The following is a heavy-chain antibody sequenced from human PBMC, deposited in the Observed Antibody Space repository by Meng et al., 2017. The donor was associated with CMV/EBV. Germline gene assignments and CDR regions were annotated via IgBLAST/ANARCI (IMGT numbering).Heavy chain of an antibody. CDR1: GGSISSGDYY. CDR2: IYYSGST. D-gene: IGHD2-2*01. CDR3: ARVGRTSCYDY. Sequence: QGPPQESGPGLVKPSQTLSLTCTVSGGSISSGDYYRSWIRQPPGKGLEWIGYIYYSGSTYYNPSLKSRVTISVDTSKNQFSLKLSSVTAADTAVYYCARVGRTSCYDYWGQGTLVTVSS. V-gene: IGHV4-30-4*08. J-gene: IGHJ4*02.